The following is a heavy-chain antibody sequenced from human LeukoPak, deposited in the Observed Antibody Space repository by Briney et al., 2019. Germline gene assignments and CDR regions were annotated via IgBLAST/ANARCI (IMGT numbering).Heavy chain of an antibody. CDR2: IIPIFGTA. J-gene: IGHJ5*02. V-gene: IGHV1-69*13. CDR1: GGTFSSYA. Sequence: SVKVSCKASGGTFSSYAISWVRQAPGQGLEWMGGIIPIFGTANYAQKFQGRVTITADESTSTAYMELSSLRSEDTAVYYCARVSVIEYCSSTSCHIERGWFDPWGQGTLVTVSS. D-gene: IGHD2-2*02. CDR3: ARVSVIEYCSSTSCHIERGWFDP.